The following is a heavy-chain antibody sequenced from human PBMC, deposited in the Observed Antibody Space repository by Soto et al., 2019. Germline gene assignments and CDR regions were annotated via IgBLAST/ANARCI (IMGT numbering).Heavy chain of an antibody. J-gene: IGHJ4*02. D-gene: IGHD1-1*01. Sequence: ASVKVSCKASGYTFTSYGISWVRQAPGQGLEWMGWISAYNGNTNYAQKLQGRVTMTTDTSTSTAYMKLRSLRSDDTAVYYCARDGTGTSSNMGIDYRGQGTLVTVAS. CDR3: ARDGTGTSSNMGIDY. V-gene: IGHV1-18*01. CDR1: GYTFTSYG. CDR2: ISAYNGNT.